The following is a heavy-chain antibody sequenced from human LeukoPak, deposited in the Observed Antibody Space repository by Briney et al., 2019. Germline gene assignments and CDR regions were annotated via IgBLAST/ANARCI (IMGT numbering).Heavy chain of an antibody. CDR2: VSYDGGIK. CDR1: EFTFSLYS. J-gene: IGHJ4*02. CDR3: AKETAVVLWY. V-gene: IGHV3-30-3*01. Sequence: GGSLRLSCAASEFTFSLYSMHWVRQAPGKGLEWVAVVSYDGGIKNYADSVTGRFTISRDNSKNTLDLQMNSLRAEDTAVYYCAKETAVVLWYWGQGTLVTVSS. D-gene: IGHD4-23*01.